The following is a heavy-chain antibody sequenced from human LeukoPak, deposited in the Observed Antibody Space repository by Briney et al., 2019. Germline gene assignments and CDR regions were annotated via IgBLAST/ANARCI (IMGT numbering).Heavy chain of an antibody. Sequence: PGGSLRPSCAASGFIFSRYWMTWVRQAPGEGLEGVANIKPDGSEKKYVDSVKGRFTISRDNAKNSLYLQMSSLRAEDTAVYYCARVGYSDESIDYWGQGTLVTVSS. D-gene: IGHD4-17*01. V-gene: IGHV3-7*05. J-gene: IGHJ4*02. CDR2: IKPDGSEK. CDR1: GFIFSRYW. CDR3: ARVGYSDESIDY.